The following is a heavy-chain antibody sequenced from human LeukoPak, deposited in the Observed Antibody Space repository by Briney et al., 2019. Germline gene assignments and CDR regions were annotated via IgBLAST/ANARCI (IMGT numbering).Heavy chain of an antibody. D-gene: IGHD1-26*01. V-gene: IGHV1-18*01. CDR1: GYTFTSYG. J-gene: IGHJ6*03. CDR2: ISAYNGNT. Sequence: ASVKVSCKASGYTFTSYGISWVRQAPGQGLKWMGWISAYNGNTSYAQKLQGRVTMTTDTSTSTAYMELRSLRSDDTAVYYCARSPVVGATPHYYYYMDVWGKGTTVTVSS. CDR3: ARSPVVGATPHYYYYMDV.